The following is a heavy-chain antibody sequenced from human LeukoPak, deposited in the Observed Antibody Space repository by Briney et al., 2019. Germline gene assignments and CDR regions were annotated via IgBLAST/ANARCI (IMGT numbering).Heavy chain of an antibody. D-gene: IGHD3-9*01. J-gene: IGHJ4*02. V-gene: IGHV3-30*02. CDR3: AKDPHYDILTGYSDY. CDR1: GFTFSSYG. CDR2: IRYDGSNK. Sequence: GGSLRLSCAASGFTFSSYGMHWVRQAPGKGLEWVAFIRYDGSNKYYADSVKGRFTISRDNSKNTLYLQMNSLRAEDTAVYYCAKDPHYDILTGYSDYWGQGNLVTVSS.